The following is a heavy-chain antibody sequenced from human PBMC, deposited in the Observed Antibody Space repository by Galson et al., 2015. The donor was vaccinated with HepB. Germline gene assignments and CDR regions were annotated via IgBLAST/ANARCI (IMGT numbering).Heavy chain of an antibody. J-gene: IGHJ5*02. V-gene: IGHV1-8*01. Sequence: SVKVSCKASGYTFTSYDINWVRQATGQGLEWMGWMNSNSGNTGYAQKFQGRVTMTRNTSISTAYMELSSLRSEDTAVYYCAKKQEAGWFDPWGQGTLVTGAS. CDR1: GYTFTSYD. CDR2: MNSNSGNT. D-gene: IGHD1/OR15-1a*01. CDR3: AKKQEAGWFDP.